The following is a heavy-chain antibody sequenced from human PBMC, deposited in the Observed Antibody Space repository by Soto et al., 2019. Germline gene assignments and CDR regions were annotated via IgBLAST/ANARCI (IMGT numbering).Heavy chain of an antibody. CDR1: GFTFSGYG. D-gene: IGHD3-10*01. Sequence: GGSLRLSCAASGFTFSGYGMHWVRQAPGKGLEWVAVIWYDGSNEYYADSVKGRFTISRDNSKNTLYLQMNSLRAEDTAVYYCARPLGGGYYYGSGFYGMDVWGQGTTVTVSS. CDR2: IWYDGSNE. CDR3: ARPLGGGYYYGSGFYGMDV. V-gene: IGHV3-33*01. J-gene: IGHJ6*02.